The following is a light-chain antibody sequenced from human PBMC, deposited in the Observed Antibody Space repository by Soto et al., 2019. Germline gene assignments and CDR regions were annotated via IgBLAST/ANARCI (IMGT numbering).Light chain of an antibody. Sequence: DIQMTQSPSTLAASLGDRVTITCRASQSISNCLAWYQQKPGTAPKVLIYHASNLQSGVPSRFSGSGSGTEFTLTISSLQPDDFATYYCQQYNSYSFGQGTKVDIK. CDR2: HAS. CDR3: QQYNSYS. V-gene: IGKV1-5*01. J-gene: IGKJ1*01. CDR1: QSISNC.